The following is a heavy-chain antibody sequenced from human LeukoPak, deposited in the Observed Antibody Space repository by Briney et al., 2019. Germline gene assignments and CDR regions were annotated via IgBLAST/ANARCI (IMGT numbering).Heavy chain of an antibody. V-gene: IGHV3-23*01. CDR3: ASDRGGSCHAFDF. Sequence: PGGSLRLSCAVSGFTFSSYAMSWVRQAPGKGLEWVSTISGSGGSTYYADSVKGRFTISRDNSKNTLYLQVNSLRAEDTAVYYCASDRGGSCHAFDFWGQGTLVTVSS. D-gene: IGHD2-15*01. CDR2: ISGSGGST. CDR1: GFTFSSYA. J-gene: IGHJ4*02.